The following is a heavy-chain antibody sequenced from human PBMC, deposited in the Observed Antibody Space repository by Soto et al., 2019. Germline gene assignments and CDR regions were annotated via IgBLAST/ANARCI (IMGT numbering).Heavy chain of an antibody. J-gene: IGHJ4*02. CDR3: AHAGDYDLLTFDH. D-gene: IGHD4-17*01. Sequence: QITLKESGPTLVRPAQTLTLTCDFSGFSLSTYDMGVAGIRQPPGKALEWLALIYWDDDKRYSPSLKDRLAISKDTSSNQVVLTITNMDPGDTATYFCAHAGDYDLLTFDHWGPGTLVTVSS. CDR2: IYWDDDK. CDR1: GFSLSTYDMG. V-gene: IGHV2-5*02.